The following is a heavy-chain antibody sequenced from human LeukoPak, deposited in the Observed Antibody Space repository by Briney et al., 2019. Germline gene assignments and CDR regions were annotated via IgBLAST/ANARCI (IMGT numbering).Heavy chain of an antibody. CDR1: GFTFSSYA. CDR3: ARDPSSSQFL. Sequence: PGGSLRLSCAASGFTFSSYAVTWVRQAPGKGLEWVSVIYSDGSTYYAGSVKGRFTISRDNSKNTLYLQMDSLRAEDTAVYYCARDPSSSQFLWGQGTLVTVSS. CDR2: IYSDGST. J-gene: IGHJ4*02. D-gene: IGHD6-13*01. V-gene: IGHV3-53*01.